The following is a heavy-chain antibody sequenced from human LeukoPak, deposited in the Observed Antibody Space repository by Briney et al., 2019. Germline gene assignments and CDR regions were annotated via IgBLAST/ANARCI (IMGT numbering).Heavy chain of an antibody. V-gene: IGHV3-21*01. CDR3: ARGSYSSGPNFDY. CDR1: GFTFSSYS. Sequence: PGGSLRLSCAASGFTFSSYSMNWVRQAPGKGLEWVASISSSSSYIYYADSVKGLFTISRDNAKNSLYLQMNSLRAEDTAVYYCARGSYSSGPNFDYWGQGTLVTVSS. J-gene: IGHJ4*02. CDR2: ISSSSSYI. D-gene: IGHD6-19*01.